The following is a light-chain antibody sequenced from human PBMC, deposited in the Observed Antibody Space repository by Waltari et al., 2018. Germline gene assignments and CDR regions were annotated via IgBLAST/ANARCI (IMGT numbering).Light chain of an antibody. J-gene: IGKJ2*01. V-gene: IGKV3-15*01. Sequence: EIVMTQSPATLSVSPGARATLSCRASQSVSSNLAWYQQKPGQATRLLIYGASTRATGIPARFSGSGSGTEFTLTISSLQSEDFSVYYCQQYNNWPPNTFGQGTKLEIK. CDR1: QSVSSN. CDR2: GAS. CDR3: QQYNNWPPNT.